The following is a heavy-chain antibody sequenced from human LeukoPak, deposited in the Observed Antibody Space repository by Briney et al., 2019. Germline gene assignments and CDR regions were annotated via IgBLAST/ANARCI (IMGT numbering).Heavy chain of an antibody. J-gene: IGHJ4*02. V-gene: IGHV3-23*01. D-gene: IGHD4-17*01. Sequence: PGGSLRLSCAASGFTFSTFAMIWVRQPPGKGLEWVSSIFPSGGEIHYADSVRGRFTISRDNSKSTLSLQMNSLRVEDTAIYYCARGWDGDYAGYFDYWGQGILVTVSS. CDR3: ARGWDGDYAGYFDY. CDR1: GFTFSTFA. CDR2: IFPSGGEI.